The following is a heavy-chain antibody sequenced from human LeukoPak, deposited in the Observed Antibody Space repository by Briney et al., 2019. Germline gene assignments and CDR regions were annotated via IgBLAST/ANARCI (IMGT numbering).Heavy chain of an antibody. J-gene: IGHJ4*02. CDR2: INLRSGGT. CDR3: RLVTTGDY. V-gene: IGHV1-2*06. D-gene: IGHD3-9*01. CDR1: GYTFTGYY. Sequence: ASVKVSCKTSGYTFTGYYMHWVRQAPGQGLEWMGRINLRSGGTNYAQKFQGRVTVTRDTSISTVYMELSRLRSDDTAVYYCRLVTTGDYWGQGTLVTGSS.